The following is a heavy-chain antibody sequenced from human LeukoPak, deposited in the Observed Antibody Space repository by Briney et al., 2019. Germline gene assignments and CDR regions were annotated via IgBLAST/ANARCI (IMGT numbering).Heavy chain of an antibody. D-gene: IGHD1-26*01. V-gene: IGHV3-30*18. J-gene: IGHJ6*02. CDR3: AKAATNYGIGY. CDR2: ISYDGSNK. Sequence: GGSLRLSCAASGFTFSSYGMHWVRQAPGKGLEWVAVISYDGSNKYYADSVKGRFTISRDNSKNTLYLQMNSLRAEDTAVYYCAKAATNYGIGYWGQGTTDTVSS. CDR1: GFTFSSYG.